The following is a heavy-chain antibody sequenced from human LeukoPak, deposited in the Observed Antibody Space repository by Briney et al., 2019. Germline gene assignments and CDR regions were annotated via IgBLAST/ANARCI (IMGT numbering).Heavy chain of an antibody. V-gene: IGHV3-49*04. CDR1: GFTFGDYA. CDR3: TRVGITIFGVVMDWYFDL. CDR2: IRSKAYGGTT. Sequence: GGSLRLSCTASGFTFGDYAMSWVRQAPGKGLEWVGFIRSKAYGGTTEYAASVKGRFTISRDDSKSIAYLQMNSLKTEDTAVYYCTRVGITIFGVVMDWYFDLWGRGTLVTVSS. D-gene: IGHD3-3*01. J-gene: IGHJ2*01.